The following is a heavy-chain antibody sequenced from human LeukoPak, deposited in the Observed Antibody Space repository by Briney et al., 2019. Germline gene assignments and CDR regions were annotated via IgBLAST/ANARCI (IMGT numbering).Heavy chain of an antibody. D-gene: IGHD5-12*01. J-gene: IGHJ4*02. Sequence: GGSLRLSCAASGFTFSSYSMNWVRQAPGKGLEWVSSISSSSSYIYYADSVKGRFTISRDNAKNSLYLQMNSLRAEDTAVYYCARDGGFRDIVATPFSCFDYWGQGTLVTVSS. CDR2: ISSSSSYI. CDR3: ARDGGFRDIVATPFSCFDY. V-gene: IGHV3-21*01. CDR1: GFTFSSYS.